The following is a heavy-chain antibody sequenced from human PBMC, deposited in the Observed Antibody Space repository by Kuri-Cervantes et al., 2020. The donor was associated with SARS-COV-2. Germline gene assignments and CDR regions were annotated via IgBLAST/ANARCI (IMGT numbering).Heavy chain of an antibody. J-gene: IGHJ4*02. V-gene: IGHV1-18*01. D-gene: IGHD2-15*01. CDR2: ISAYNGNT. CDR3: ARYCGGRRPYFDY. CDR1: GYTFTSYG. Sequence: ASVKVSCKASGYTFTSYGISWVRQAPGQGLEWMGWISAYNGNTDYAQKLQGRVTMTTDTSTSTAYVELRSLRSDDTAVYYCARYCGGRRPYFDYWGQGTLVPSPQ.